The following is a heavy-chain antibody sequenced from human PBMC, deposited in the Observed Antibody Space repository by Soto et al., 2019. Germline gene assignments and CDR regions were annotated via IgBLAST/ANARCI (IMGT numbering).Heavy chain of an antibody. Sequence: PGGSLRLSCAASGFTVSSNYMSWVRQAPGKGLEWVSVIYSGGSTYYADSVKGRFTISRHNSKNTLYLQMNSLRAEDTAVYYCAGITYYDFWSGYRHFDYWGQGTLVTVSS. CDR2: IYSGGST. V-gene: IGHV3-53*04. D-gene: IGHD3-3*01. J-gene: IGHJ4*02. CDR3: AGITYYDFWSGYRHFDY. CDR1: GFTVSSNY.